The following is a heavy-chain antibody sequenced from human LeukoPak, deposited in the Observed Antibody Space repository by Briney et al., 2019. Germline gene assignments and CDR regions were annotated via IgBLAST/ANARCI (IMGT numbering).Heavy chain of an antibody. J-gene: IGHJ4*02. V-gene: IGHV3-30*02. CDR2: IRYDGSNK. D-gene: IGHD6-19*01. CDR3: AKGVGYSSGWSLGY. Sequence: GGSLRLSCAASGFTFSSYWMHWVRQAPGKGLEWVAFIRYDGSNKYYADSVKGRFTISRDNSKNTLYLQMNSLRAEDTAVYYCAKGVGYSSGWSLGYWGQGTLVTVSS. CDR1: GFTFSSYW.